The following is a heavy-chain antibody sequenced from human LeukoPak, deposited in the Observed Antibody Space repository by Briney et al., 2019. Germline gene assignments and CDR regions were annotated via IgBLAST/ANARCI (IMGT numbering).Heavy chain of an antibody. D-gene: IGHD5-18*01. CDR2: ISYDGSNK. Sequence: GGSLRLSCAASGFTFSSYAMHWVRQAPGKGLEWVAVISYDGSNKYYADSVKGRFTISRDNSKNTLYLQMNSLRAEDTAVYYCARDHTAMVIGDWFDPWGQGTLVTVSS. CDR1: GFTFSSYA. CDR3: ARDHTAMVIGDWFDP. V-gene: IGHV3-30*04. J-gene: IGHJ5*02.